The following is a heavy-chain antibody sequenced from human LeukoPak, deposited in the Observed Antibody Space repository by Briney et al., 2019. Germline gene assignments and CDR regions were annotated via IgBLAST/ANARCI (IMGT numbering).Heavy chain of an antibody. D-gene: IGHD1-7*01. J-gene: IGHJ4*02. CDR2: MNPNSGST. V-gene: IGHV1-8*01. CDR1: GYTFTSYD. CDR3: ARGQLPNDYGDY. Sequence: ASVKVSCKASGYTFTSYDINWVRQATGQGLEWMGWMNPNSGSTGYAQKFQGRVTMTRNTSISTAYMELSSLRSEDTAVYYCARGQLPNDYGDYWGQGTLVTVSS.